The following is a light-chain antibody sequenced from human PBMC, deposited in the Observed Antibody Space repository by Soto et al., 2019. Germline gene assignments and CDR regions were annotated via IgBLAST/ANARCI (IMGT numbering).Light chain of an antibody. J-gene: IGLJ3*02. CDR1: NSNIESNY. CDR3: ASWDDSLNGHWV. CDR2: NNN. V-gene: IGLV1-47*02. Sequence: QSVLTQPPSASGTPGQRVTISCSGSNSNIESNYVYWYQQFPGTAPKLLIYNNNQRPSGVPDRFSGSKSGTSASLAVSGLRSEDEADYYCASWDDSLNGHWVFGGGTKVTVL.